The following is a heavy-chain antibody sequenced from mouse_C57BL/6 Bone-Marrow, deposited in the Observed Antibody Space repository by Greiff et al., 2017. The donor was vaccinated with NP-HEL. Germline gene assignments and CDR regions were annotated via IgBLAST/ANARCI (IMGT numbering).Heavy chain of an antibody. J-gene: IGHJ3*01. CDR3: AGGAYYSPFAY. CDR2: ITHSGET. Sequence: VQLVESGPGLVKPSQSLFLTCSITGFPITSGYYWIWIRQSPGKPLEWMGYITHSGETFYNPSLQSPISITRETSKNQFFLQLNSVTTEDTAMYYCAGGAYYSPFAYWGQGTLVTVSA. D-gene: IGHD2-12*01. V-gene: IGHV12-3*01. CDR1: GFPITSGYY.